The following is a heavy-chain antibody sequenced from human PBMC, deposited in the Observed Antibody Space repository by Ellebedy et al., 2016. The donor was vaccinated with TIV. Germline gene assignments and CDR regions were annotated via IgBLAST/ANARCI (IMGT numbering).Heavy chain of an antibody. D-gene: IGHD3-3*01. CDR1: GYTLTELS. CDR3: ARGGDFWSGYYGYFDY. Sequence: ASVKVSCKVSGYTLTELSMHWVRQAPGKGLEWMGWINAGNGNTKYSQKFQGRVTITRDTSASTAYMELSSLRSEDTAVYYCARGGDFWSGYYGYFDYWGQGTLVTVSS. CDR2: INAGNGNT. V-gene: IGHV1-3*01. J-gene: IGHJ4*02.